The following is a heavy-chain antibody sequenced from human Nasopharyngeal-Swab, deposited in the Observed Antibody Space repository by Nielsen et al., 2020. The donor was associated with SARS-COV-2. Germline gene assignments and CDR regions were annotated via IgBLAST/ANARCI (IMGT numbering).Heavy chain of an antibody. CDR3: ARGVRYCSGGSCYAPGDV. Sequence: WIRQPPGKGLEWVSSISSSSSYIYYADSVKGRFTISRDNAKNSLYPQMNSLRAEDTAVYYCARGVRYCSGGSCYAPGDVWGKGTTVTVSS. D-gene: IGHD2-15*01. J-gene: IGHJ6*04. V-gene: IGHV3-21*04. CDR2: ISSSSSYI.